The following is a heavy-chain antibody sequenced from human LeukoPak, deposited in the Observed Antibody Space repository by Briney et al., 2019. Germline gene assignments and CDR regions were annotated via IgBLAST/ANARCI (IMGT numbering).Heavy chain of an antibody. J-gene: IGHJ4*02. CDR2: IYSGGST. Sequence: AGGSLRLSCAASGFTVSSNYMSWVRQAPGKGLEWVSVIYSGGSTYYADSVKGRFTISRDNSKNTLYLQMNSLRAEDTAVYYCARGDDFLSGYYMVYWGQGTLVTVSS. CDR3: ARGDDFLSGYYMVY. CDR1: GFTVSSNY. V-gene: IGHV3-66*02. D-gene: IGHD3-3*01.